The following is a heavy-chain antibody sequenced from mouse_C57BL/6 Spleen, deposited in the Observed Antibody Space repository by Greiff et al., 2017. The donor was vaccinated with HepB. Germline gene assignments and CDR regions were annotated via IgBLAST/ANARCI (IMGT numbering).Heavy chain of an antibody. CDR3: ARSGVLDY. CDR2: INPSTGGT. CDR1: GYSFTGYY. J-gene: IGHJ2*01. Sequence: VQLQQSGPELVKPGASVKISCKASGYSFTGYYMNWVKQSPEKSLEWIGEINPSTGGTTYNQKFEAKATLTVDKSSSTAYMQLKSLTSEDSAVYYCARSGVLDYWGQGTTLTVSS. D-gene: IGHD5-1*01. V-gene: IGHV1-42*01.